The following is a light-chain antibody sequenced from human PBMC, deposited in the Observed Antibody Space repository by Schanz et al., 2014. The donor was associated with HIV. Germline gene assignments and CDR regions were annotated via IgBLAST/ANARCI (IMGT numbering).Light chain of an antibody. J-gene: IGLJ3*02. CDR3: AGWDDSLKGWV. Sequence: QSVLTQPPSASGTPGQRVTISCSGSSSSIKTNTVNWFQQLPGTAPKLLIYNTYHRPSGVPDRFSGSGSGTSASLAISGLQSDDEADYYCAGWDDSLKGWVFGGGTKLTVL. V-gene: IGLV1-44*01. CDR1: SSSIKTNT. CDR2: NTY.